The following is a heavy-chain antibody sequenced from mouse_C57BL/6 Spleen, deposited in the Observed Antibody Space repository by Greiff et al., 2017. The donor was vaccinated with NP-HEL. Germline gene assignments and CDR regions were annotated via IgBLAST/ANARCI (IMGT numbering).Heavy chain of an antibody. J-gene: IGHJ4*01. D-gene: IGHD2-3*01. V-gene: IGHV1-9*01. CDR1: GYTFTGYW. CDR2: ILPGSGCT. Sequence: QVQLKQSGAELMKPGASVKLSCKATGYTFTGYWIEWVKQRPGHGLEWIGEILPGSGCTNYNEKFKGKATFTSDTSSNTAYMQLSSLTTEDSAIYYCARWLLFFYAMDYWGQGTSVTVSS. CDR3: ARWLLFFYAMDY.